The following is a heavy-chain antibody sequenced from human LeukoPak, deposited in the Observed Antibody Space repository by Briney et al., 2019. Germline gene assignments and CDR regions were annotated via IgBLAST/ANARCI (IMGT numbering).Heavy chain of an antibody. CDR3: ARGDYYFDY. CDR2: ISAYNGNT. D-gene: IGHD3/OR15-3a*01. J-gene: IGHJ4*02. V-gene: IGHV1-18*01. CDR1: GYTFTNYG. Sequence: ASVKVSCKASGYTFTNYGINWVRQAHGQGLEWMGWISAYNGNTSYAQNLQGRVTMTTDTSTSTAYMELRSLRSDDTAVYYCARGDYYFDYCGQGTLVIVSS.